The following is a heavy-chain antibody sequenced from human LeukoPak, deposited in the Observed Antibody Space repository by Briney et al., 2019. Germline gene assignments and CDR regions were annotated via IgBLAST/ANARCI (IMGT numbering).Heavy chain of an antibody. V-gene: IGHV4-59*08. J-gene: IGHJ5*02. Sequence: SETLSLTCTVSGGSISSDYWSWIRQPPGKGLEWIGYINYSGNTNSNPSLKSRVTISVDTSKNQISLKLSSVTAADTAVYYCARHRPGERRFDPWGQGTLVTVSS. CDR3: ARHRPGERRFDP. CDR2: INYSGNT. CDR1: GGSISSDY. D-gene: IGHD3-16*01.